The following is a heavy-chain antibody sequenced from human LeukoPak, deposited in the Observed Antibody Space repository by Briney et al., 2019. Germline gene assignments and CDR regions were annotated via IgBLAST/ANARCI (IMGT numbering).Heavy chain of an antibody. D-gene: IGHD3-3*01. CDR2: ISGSGGST. CDR3: AKGENYDFWSGKFDY. J-gene: IGHJ4*02. V-gene: IGHV3-23*01. CDR1: GFTFSSYA. Sequence: GGSLRLSCAASGFTFSSYAMSWVRQAPGKGLEWVSAISGSGGSTYYADSVKGRFTISRDNSKNTLYLQMNSLRAEDTAVYYCAKGENYDFWSGKFDYWGQGTLVTVSS.